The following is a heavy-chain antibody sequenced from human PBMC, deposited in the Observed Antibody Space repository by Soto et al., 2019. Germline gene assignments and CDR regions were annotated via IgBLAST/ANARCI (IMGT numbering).Heavy chain of an antibody. Sequence: EVQLLESGRSLVQPGGSLKLSCAASGFTFSSYSMSWVRQAPGKGLEWVSGISGRGGSTYNADSVKGRFSTSRDNSRNTLYLQLNSLRAEDTAIYYCANSTDDSWTTYHFDYWGQGTLVTVSS. CDR3: ANSTDDSWTTYHFDY. CDR1: GFTFSSYS. D-gene: IGHD4-17*01. V-gene: IGHV3-23*01. CDR2: ISGRGGST. J-gene: IGHJ4*02.